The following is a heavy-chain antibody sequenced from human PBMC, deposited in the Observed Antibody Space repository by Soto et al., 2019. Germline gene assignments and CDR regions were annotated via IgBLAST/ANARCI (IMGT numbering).Heavy chain of an antibody. CDR2: INHSGST. CDR1: GGSFSGYY. J-gene: IGHJ4*01. CDR3: ARSGYGSSDFDH. D-gene: IGHD6-13*01. V-gene: IGHV4-34*01. Sequence: SETLSLTCAVYGGSFSGYYWSWIRQPPGKGLEWIGEINHSGSTNYNPSLKSRVTISVETSKNQFSLKLSSVTAADTAVYYCARSGYGSSDFDHWGQGTLVTVSS.